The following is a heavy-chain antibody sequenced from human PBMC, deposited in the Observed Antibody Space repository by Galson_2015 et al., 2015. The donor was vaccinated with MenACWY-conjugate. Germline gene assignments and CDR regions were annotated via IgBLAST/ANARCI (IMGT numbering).Heavy chain of an antibody. V-gene: IGHV3-20*04. Sequence: SLRLSCAASGFTFDDYGMSWVRQAPGKGLEWISGINWNGENTGYADSVKGRFTISRDNAKNSLYLQMNTLRAEDTAFYYCVRDNCAYNWEADSWGQGTLVTVSS. D-gene: IGHD5-24*01. CDR1: GFTFDDYG. CDR2: INWNGENT. J-gene: IGHJ4*02. CDR3: VRDNCAYNWEADS.